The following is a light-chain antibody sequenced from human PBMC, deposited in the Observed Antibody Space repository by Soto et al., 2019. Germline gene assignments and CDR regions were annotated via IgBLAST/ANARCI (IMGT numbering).Light chain of an antibody. J-gene: IGKJ2*01. Sequence: ETVMTQSPATLSVSPGERVTLSCRASQSINSNLAWYRQRPGQAPRVLIYDASTRATAVPARFSGSGSGTEFTLTISSLQSEDFAVYYCQQYNNWPPDYTFGQGTKLEIK. CDR3: QQYNNWPPDYT. CDR1: QSINSN. CDR2: DAS. V-gene: IGKV3-15*01.